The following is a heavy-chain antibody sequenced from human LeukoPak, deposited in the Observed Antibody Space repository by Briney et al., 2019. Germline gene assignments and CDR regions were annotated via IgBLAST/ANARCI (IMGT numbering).Heavy chain of an antibody. Sequence: GGSLRLSCAASGFTFSSYGMHWVRQAPGKGLEWVAVIWYDGSNKYYADSVKGRFTISRGNSKNTLYLQMNSLRAEDTAVYYCARDLRWSHYWYFDLWGRGTLVTVSS. CDR3: ARDLRWSHYWYFDL. CDR1: GFTFSSYG. J-gene: IGHJ2*01. CDR2: IWYDGSNK. V-gene: IGHV3-33*01. D-gene: IGHD2-15*01.